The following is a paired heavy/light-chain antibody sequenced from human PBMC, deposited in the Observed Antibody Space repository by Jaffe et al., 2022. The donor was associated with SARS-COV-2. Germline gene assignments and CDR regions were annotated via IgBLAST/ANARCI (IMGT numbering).Heavy chain of an antibody. V-gene: IGHV3-53*01. CDR1: GFTVSANY. CDR3: ARDFEDYDGSAGEV. J-gene: IGHJ4*02. Sequence: EVHLVESGGGLIHPGGSLRLSCAASGFTVSANYMSWVRQAPGKGLEWVSVIYSGGSTNYADSVKGRFTISRDNSKNTLYLQMNTLRAEDTAVYYCARDFEDYDGSAGEVWGQGTLVTVSS. D-gene: IGHD3-22*01. CDR2: IYSGGST.
Light chain of an antibody. CDR2: EVT. CDR3: SSYAGSTYV. J-gene: IGLJ1*01. V-gene: IGLV2-8*01. Sequence: QSALTQPPSASGSPGQSVTISCTGTSSDIGGYNSVSWYQQHPGKTPKLVIYEVTKRPSGVPDRFSGSKSGNTASLTVSGLQAEDEADYYCSSYAGSTYVFGTGTKVTVL. CDR1: SSDIGGYNS.